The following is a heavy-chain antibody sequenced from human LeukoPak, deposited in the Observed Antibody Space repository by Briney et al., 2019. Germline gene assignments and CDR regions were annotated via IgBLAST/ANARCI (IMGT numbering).Heavy chain of an antibody. J-gene: IGHJ4*02. CDR1: GNTFTSYD. Sequence: ASVKVSCKASGNTFTSYDINWVRQATGQGLEWMGWMNPNSGNTGYAQKFQGRVTITRNTSISTAYMELSSLRSEDTAVYYCAREDYYDSGSNDYWGQGTLVTVSS. CDR3: AREDYYDSGSNDY. D-gene: IGHD3-22*01. V-gene: IGHV1-8*03. CDR2: MNPNSGNT.